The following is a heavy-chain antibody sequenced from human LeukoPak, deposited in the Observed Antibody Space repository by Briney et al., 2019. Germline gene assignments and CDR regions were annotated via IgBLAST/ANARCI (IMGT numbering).Heavy chain of an antibody. CDR3: ARARRAWFDP. D-gene: IGHD1-14*01. CDR2: INHSGST. J-gene: IGHJ5*02. CDR1: GGSIATNSYY. V-gene: IGHV4-39*07. Sequence: SETLSLTCTVSGGSIATNSYYWVWIRQPPGKGLEWIGEINHSGSTNYNPSLKSRVTISVDTSKNQFSLKLSSVTAADTAVYYCARARRAWFDPWGQGTLVTVSS.